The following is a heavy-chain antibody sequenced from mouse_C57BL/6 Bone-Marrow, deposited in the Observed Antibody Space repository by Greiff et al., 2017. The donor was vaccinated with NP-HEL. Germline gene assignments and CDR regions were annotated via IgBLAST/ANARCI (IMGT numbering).Heavy chain of an antibody. J-gene: IGHJ3*01. D-gene: IGHD1-3*01. CDR1: GFTFSDYG. Sequence: EVQVVESGGGLVKPGGSLKLSCAASGFTFSDYGMHWVRQAPEKGLEWVAYISSGSSTIYYADTVKGRFTISRDNAKNTQFLQMSRLRSEDTAMYYCARGRGRAWFAYWGQGTLVTVSA. CDR3: ARGRGRAWFAY. V-gene: IGHV5-17*01. CDR2: ISSGSSTI.